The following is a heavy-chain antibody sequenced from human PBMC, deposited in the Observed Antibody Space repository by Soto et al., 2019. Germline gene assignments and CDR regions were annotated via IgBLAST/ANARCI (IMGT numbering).Heavy chain of an antibody. CDR2: IYYSGST. V-gene: IGHV4-59*01. J-gene: IGHJ4*02. Sequence: PSETLSLTCTVSGGSINNYYWSWSRQPPGKGLEWIGHIYYSGSTNYNPSLKSRVTISVDTSKNQFSLRLSSVTAADTAVYYCARGRGGYYYFDYWGQGALVTVS. CDR3: ARGRGGYYYFDY. D-gene: IGHD1-1*01. CDR1: GGSINNYY.